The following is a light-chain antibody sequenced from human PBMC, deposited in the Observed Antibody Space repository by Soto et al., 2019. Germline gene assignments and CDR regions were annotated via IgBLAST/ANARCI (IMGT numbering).Light chain of an antibody. CDR1: RIFSSSY. CDR2: GAS. V-gene: IGKV3-20*01. J-gene: IGKJ5*01. CDR3: QQYGTSPIS. Sequence: EIVLTQSPGTLSLSPGERATLSCRASRIFSSSYLGWYQQRPGQAPRLLIYGASSRATGIPDRFSGSGSGTDFTLTISRLEPEDFAVYYCQQYGTSPISFGQGTRLEIK.